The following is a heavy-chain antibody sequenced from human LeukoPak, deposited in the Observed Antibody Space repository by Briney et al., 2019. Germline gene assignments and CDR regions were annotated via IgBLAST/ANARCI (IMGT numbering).Heavy chain of an antibody. CDR3: AAFLSGTYWYFDY. V-gene: IGHV4-4*07. D-gene: IGHD1-26*01. Sequence: PSETLSLTCTVSGDSISSYYWSWIRQPAERGLEWLGHIYTSWSTNSYTSGSTDYNPSLKSRVTISLDRSKNQFSLKLSSVTAADTAVYYCAAFLSGTYWYFDYWGQGALVTVSS. CDR2: IYTSWSTNSYTSGST. CDR1: GDSISSYY. J-gene: IGHJ4*02.